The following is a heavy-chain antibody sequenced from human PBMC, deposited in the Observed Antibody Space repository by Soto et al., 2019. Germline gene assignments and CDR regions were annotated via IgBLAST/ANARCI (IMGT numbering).Heavy chain of an antibody. D-gene: IGHD4-17*01. V-gene: IGHV4-30-2*01. Sequence: QLQLQESGSRLVKSSETLSLTCGVSGDTITTGGYSCAWIRQPPGKDLEWIGDTYHSGNPYYNPSLNCGDIISVNRSKNQFSRRVSSVTNADSAVYYCDVEAYGAFVDYFDPLGEGTLVTVSS. CDR3: DVEAYGAFVDYFDP. CDR2: TYHSGNP. CDR1: GDTITTGGYS. J-gene: IGHJ5*02.